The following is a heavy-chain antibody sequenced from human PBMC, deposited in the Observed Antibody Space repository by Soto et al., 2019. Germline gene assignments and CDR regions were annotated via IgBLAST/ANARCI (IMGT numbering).Heavy chain of an antibody. J-gene: IGHJ1*01. CDR2: IYYSGST. D-gene: IGHD2-15*01. CDR3: ARDECSGGSCYWFSQH. V-gene: IGHV4-31*03. Sequence: QVQLQESGPGLVKPSQTLSLTCTVSGDSISSGGYYWSWICQHPGKGLEWIGYIYYSGSTYYNPSLKSRVTISVDTSKNQFSLKLSSVTAADTAVYYCARDECSGGSCYWFSQHWGQGTLVTVSS. CDR1: GDSISSGGYY.